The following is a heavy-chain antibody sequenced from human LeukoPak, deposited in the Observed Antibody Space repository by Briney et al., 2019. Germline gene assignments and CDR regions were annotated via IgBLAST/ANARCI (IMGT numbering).Heavy chain of an antibody. CDR1: GGSISSYY. CDR3: ARVTFGGVIGPATFDY. J-gene: IGHJ4*02. Sequence: SETLSLTCTVSGGSISSYYWSWIRQPSGKGLEWIGYIYYSGSTNYNPSLKSRVTISVDTSKNQLSLKLSSVTAADTAVYYCARVTFGGVIGPATFDYWGQGTLVTVSS. CDR2: IYYSGST. D-gene: IGHD3-16*01. V-gene: IGHV4-59*08.